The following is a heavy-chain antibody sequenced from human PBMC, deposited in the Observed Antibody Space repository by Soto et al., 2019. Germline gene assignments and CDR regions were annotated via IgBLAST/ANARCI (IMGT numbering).Heavy chain of an antibody. CDR3: ARGRGYGGTQDHFDY. CDR2: ISGSGGRT. J-gene: IGHJ4*02. V-gene: IGHV3-23*01. CDR1: GFTFSNFA. D-gene: IGHD5-12*01. Sequence: EVQLLESGGGLVQPGGSQRLSCAASGFTFSNFAMTWVRQAPGKGLEWVSSISGSGGRTYYADSVKGRFTISRDNSKNTVDVQMTSLRADDTALYYCARGRGYGGTQDHFDYWGQGTLVTVSS.